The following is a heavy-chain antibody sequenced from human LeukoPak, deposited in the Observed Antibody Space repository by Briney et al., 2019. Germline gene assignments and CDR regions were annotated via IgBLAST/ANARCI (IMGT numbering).Heavy chain of an antibody. CDR1: GFTFNNYN. V-gene: IGHV3-21*03. CDR3: ARVSRGGITASWFDP. D-gene: IGHD6-13*01. CDR2: ITSSGTYI. J-gene: IGHJ5*02. Sequence: GGSLRLSCAASGFTFNNYNMNWVRQAPGKALEWVSSITSSGTYIFYADSVKGRFTISRDNAKNSLYLQMNSLKAEDTAIYYCARVSRGGITASWFDPWGQGTLVTVSS.